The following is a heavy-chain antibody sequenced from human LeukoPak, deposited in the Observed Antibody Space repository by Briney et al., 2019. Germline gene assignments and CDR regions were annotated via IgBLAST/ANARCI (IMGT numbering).Heavy chain of an antibody. Sequence: KSSETLSLTCAVSGGSISSSNWWSWVRQPPGKGLEWIGEIYHSGSTNYNPSLKSRVIISVDKSKNQFSLKLSSVTAADTAVYYCARYYDSSGYYRRYHFDYWGQGTLVTVSS. CDR3: ARYYDSSGYYRRYHFDY. V-gene: IGHV4-4*02. J-gene: IGHJ4*02. CDR1: GGSISSSNW. CDR2: IYHSGST. D-gene: IGHD3-22*01.